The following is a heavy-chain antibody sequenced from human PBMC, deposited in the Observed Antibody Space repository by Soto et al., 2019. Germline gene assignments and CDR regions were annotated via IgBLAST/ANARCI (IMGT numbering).Heavy chain of an antibody. CDR1: GYSFSTYG. Sequence: QVQLVESGGGVVQPGRSLRLSCTASGYSFSTYGMHWVRQAPGKGLEWVIIISYDGSNKLYLDSVKGRFSISRDNSRNTLYLQMTSLRPEDTATYYCAKVGRNWNPDYWGQGTLVTVSS. CDR2: ISYDGSNK. D-gene: IGHD1-20*01. J-gene: IGHJ4*02. CDR3: AKVGRNWNPDY. V-gene: IGHV3-30*18.